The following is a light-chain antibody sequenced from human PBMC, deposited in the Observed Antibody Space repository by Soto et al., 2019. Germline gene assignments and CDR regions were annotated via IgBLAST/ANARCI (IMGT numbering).Light chain of an antibody. CDR1: SSDVGAYNF. Sequence: QSALTQPASVSGSPGQSITISCTGTSSDVGAYNFVSWHQQHPGKAPKLMIYEVSNRPSGVSNRFSGSKSGNTASLTISGLQAEDEADYYCSSYTSSNTLYVFATGTKVTVL. J-gene: IGLJ1*01. CDR2: EVS. CDR3: SSYTSSNTLYV. V-gene: IGLV2-14*01.